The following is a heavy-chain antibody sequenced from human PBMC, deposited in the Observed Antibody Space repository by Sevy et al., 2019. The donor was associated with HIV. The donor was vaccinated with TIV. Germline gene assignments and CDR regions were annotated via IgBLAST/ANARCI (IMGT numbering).Heavy chain of an antibody. CDR3: AKDINRYCDSIHCYTYDYYYYGFDA. CDR1: GFAFGGYA. V-gene: IGHV3-9*01. Sequence: GGSLRLSCATSGFAFGGYAMHWVREAPGKGLEWVAGVSWNSGAIDYAASVKGRFTISRDHAKSTLYLQMNSLRAEDTSLYYCAKDINRYCDSIHCYTYDYYYYGFDAWGQGTTVTVSS. D-gene: IGHD2-2*02. J-gene: IGHJ6*02. CDR2: VSWNSGAI.